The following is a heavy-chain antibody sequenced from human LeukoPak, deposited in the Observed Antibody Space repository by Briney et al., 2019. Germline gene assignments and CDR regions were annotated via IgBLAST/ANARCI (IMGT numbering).Heavy chain of an antibody. Sequence: ASVKVSCKASGYTFTSYYMHWVRQAPGQGLEWMGWISAYNGNTNYAQKLQGRVTMTTDTSTSTAYMELRSLRSDDTAVYYCARVQNYYDSSGYYYPDYWGQGTLVTVSS. V-gene: IGHV1-18*04. CDR2: ISAYNGNT. CDR3: ARVQNYYDSSGYYYPDY. J-gene: IGHJ4*02. D-gene: IGHD3-22*01. CDR1: GYTFTSYY.